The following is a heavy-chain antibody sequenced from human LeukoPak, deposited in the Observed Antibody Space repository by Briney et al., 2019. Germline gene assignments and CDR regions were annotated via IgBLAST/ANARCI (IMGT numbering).Heavy chain of an antibody. Sequence: GGSLRLSCAASGFTFSSYAMSWVRQAPGKGLEWVSAFSGSGGSTYYADSVKGRFTISRDNSKNTLYLQMNSLRAEDTAVYYCAKDLNSWFGESHPFDYWGQGTLVTVSS. V-gene: IGHV3-23*01. J-gene: IGHJ4*02. CDR3: AKDLNSWFGESHPFDY. CDR2: FSGSGGST. CDR1: GFTFSSYA. D-gene: IGHD3-10*01.